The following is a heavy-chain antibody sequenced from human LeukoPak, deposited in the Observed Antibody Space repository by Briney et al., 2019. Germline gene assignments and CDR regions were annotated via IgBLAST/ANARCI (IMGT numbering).Heavy chain of an antibody. J-gene: IGHJ4*02. D-gene: IGHD3-22*01. V-gene: IGHV3-21*01. CDR2: ISSSSSYI. CDR3: ASFSEYYYDSSGYYPFDY. CDR1: GFTFSSYS. Sequence: GASLRLSCAASGFTFSSYSMNWVRQAPGKGLEWVSSISSSSSYIYYADSVKGRFTISRDNAKNSLYLQMNSLRAEDTAVYYCASFSEYYYDSSGYYPFDYWGQGALVTVSS.